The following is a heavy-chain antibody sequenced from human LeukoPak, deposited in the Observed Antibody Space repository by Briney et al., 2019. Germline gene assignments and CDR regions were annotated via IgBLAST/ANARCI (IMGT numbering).Heavy chain of an antibody. D-gene: IGHD6-13*01. CDR3: AREGVWRQQLVDYYYGMDV. CDR1: GFTFSSYW. J-gene: IGHJ6*02. CDR2: INSDGSST. Sequence: GGSLRLSCAASGFTFSSYWMHWVRQAPGKGPVWVSRINSDGSSTSYADSVKGRLTISRDNAKNTLYLQMNSLGAEDTAVYYCAREGVWRQQLVDYYYGMDVWGQGTTVTVSS. V-gene: IGHV3-74*01.